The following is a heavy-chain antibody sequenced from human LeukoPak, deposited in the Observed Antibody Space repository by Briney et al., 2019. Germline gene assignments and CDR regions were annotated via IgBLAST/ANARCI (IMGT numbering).Heavy chain of an antibody. Sequence: GSSVKVSCKASGGTFSSHTISWVRQAPEQGLEWMGRIIPLLGIVNYAQKFQDRVTITADKSTSTAYMEVSSLRSEDTAVYYCARIPSGDVDTAMVMYYHYGMDVWGQGTTVTVSS. J-gene: IGHJ6*02. V-gene: IGHV1-69*02. D-gene: IGHD5-18*01. CDR1: GGTFSSHT. CDR3: ARIPSGDVDTAMVMYYHYGMDV. CDR2: IIPLLGIV.